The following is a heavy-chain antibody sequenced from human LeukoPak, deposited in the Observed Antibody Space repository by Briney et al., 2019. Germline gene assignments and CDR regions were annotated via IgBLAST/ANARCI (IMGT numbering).Heavy chain of an antibody. V-gene: IGHV4-34*01. J-gene: IGHJ6*03. CDR1: GGSFSGYY. Sequence: SETLSLTCVVYGGSFSGYYWSWIRQPPGKGLEWIGEINHSGSTNYNPSLKSRVTISVDTSKNQFSLKLSSVTAADTAVYYCARKSGDCSSTSCWNYYYYYYMDVWGKGTTVTISS. CDR2: INHSGST. D-gene: IGHD2-2*01. CDR3: ARKSGDCSSTSCWNYYYYYYMDV.